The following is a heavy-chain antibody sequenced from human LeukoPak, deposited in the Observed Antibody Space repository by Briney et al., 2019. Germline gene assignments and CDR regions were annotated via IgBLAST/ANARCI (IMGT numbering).Heavy chain of an antibody. CDR3: ETAVNGRAFDI. CDR1: GFTVSSNY. V-gene: IGHV3-53*01. D-gene: IGHD3-22*01. CDR2: IYTGGST. J-gene: IGHJ3*02. Sequence: GGSLRLSCAASGFTVSSNYMSWVRQAPGKGLEWVSGIYTGGSTDYADSVKGRFTISRDNSKTTMYLQMNRLRADDTAVYYCETAVNGRAFDIWGQGTMVTVSS.